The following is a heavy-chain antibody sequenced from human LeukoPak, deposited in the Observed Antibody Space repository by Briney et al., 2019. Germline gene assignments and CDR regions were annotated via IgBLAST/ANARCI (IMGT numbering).Heavy chain of an antibody. V-gene: IGHV1-24*01. D-gene: IGHD3-22*01. Sequence: GASVKVSCKVSGYTLTELSMHWVRQAPGKGLEWMGGFDPEDGETIYAQEFQGRVTMTEDTSTDTAYMELSSLRSEDTAVYYCATGVEGSGYYQEPPYDYWGQGTLVTVSS. CDR2: FDPEDGET. CDR3: ATGVEGSGYYQEPPYDY. J-gene: IGHJ4*02. CDR1: GYTLTELS.